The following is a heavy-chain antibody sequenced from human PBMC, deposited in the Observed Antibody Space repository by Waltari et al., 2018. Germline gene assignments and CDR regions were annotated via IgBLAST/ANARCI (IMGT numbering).Heavy chain of an antibody. D-gene: IGHD2-21*01. V-gene: IGHV4-30-4*08. CDR1: GGSISSGDYY. Sequence: QVQLQESGPGLVKPSQTLSLTCTVSGGSISSGDYYWSWIRQPPGKGLEWIGYIYYSGSTYYNPSLKGRVTISVDTSKNQFSLKLSPVTAADTAVYYCAKGGGHIVSEDVGYYYMDVWGKGTTVTISS. J-gene: IGHJ6*03. CDR3: AKGGGHIVSEDVGYYYMDV. CDR2: IYYSGST.